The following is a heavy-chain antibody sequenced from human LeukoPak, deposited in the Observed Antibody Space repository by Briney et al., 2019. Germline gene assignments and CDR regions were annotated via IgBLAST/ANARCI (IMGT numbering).Heavy chain of an antibody. CDR2: ISWNSGSI. Sequence: PGGSLRLSCAASGFTFDDYAMHWVRQAPGRGLEWVSGISWNSGSIGYADSVKGRSTISRDNAKNSLYLQMNSLRAEDMALYYCAKDMGYSGSYSGFDYWGQGTLVTVSS. V-gene: IGHV3-9*03. CDR3: AKDMGYSGSYSGFDY. CDR1: GFTFDDYA. D-gene: IGHD1-26*01. J-gene: IGHJ4*02.